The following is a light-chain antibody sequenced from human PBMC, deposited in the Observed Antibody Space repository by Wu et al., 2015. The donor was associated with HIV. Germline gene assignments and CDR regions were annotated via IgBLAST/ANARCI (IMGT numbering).Light chain of an antibody. Sequence: EIVLTQSPGTLSLSPGERATLSCRASQSVSSSYLAWYQQKPGQSPRLLIYGASSRATGIPDRFSGSGSETDFTLTISRLEPEDFAVYYCQQYGSSPXTFGQGTKVE. CDR3: QQYGSSPXT. CDR2: GAS. J-gene: IGKJ1*01. CDR1: QSVSSSY. V-gene: IGKV3-20*01.